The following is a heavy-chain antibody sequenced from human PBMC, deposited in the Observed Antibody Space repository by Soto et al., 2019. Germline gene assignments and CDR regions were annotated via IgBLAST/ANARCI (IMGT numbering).Heavy chain of an antibody. V-gene: IGHV3-21*06. CDR2: ISSTTNYI. CDR3: ARESEDLTSNFDY. Sequence: GGSLRLSCAASGFTFTRYSMNWVRQAPGKGLEWVSSISSTTNYIYYGDSMKGRLTISRDNAKNSLYLEMNSLRAEDTAVYYCARESEDLTSNFDYWGQGTLVTVSS. CDR1: GFTFTRYS. J-gene: IGHJ4*02.